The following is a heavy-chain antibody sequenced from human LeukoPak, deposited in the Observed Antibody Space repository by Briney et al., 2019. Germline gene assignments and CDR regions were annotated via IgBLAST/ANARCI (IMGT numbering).Heavy chain of an antibody. Sequence: GGSLRLSCAASGFTFTNAWMNWVRQAPGKGLEWIGRIKSKITGGTTDYAAVVKGRFTISRDDSKNTLYLQMNSLKTEDTAVYYCTTEYNWNYVHWGQGTLVTVSS. CDR1: GFTFTNAW. J-gene: IGHJ4*01. D-gene: IGHD1-7*01. V-gene: IGHV3-15*01. CDR3: TTEYNWNYVH. CDR2: IKSKITGGTT.